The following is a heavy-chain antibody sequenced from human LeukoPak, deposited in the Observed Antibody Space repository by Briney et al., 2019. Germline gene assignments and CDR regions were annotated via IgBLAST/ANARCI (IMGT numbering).Heavy chain of an antibody. Sequence: SETLSLTCTVSGGSISSGGYYWSWIRQHPGKGLEWIGYIYYSGSTYYNPSLKSRVTISVDTSKNQFSLKLSSVTAADTAVYYCARATAMFTGVWDAFDIWGQGTMVTVSS. J-gene: IGHJ3*02. CDR2: IYYSGST. D-gene: IGHD5-18*01. V-gene: IGHV4-31*03. CDR3: ARATAMFTGVWDAFDI. CDR1: GGSISSGGYY.